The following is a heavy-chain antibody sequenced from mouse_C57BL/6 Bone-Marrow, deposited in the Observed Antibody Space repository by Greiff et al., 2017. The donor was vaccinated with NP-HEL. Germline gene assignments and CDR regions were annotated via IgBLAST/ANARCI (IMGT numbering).Heavy chain of an antibody. V-gene: IGHV5-4*01. CDR2: ISDGGSYT. D-gene: IGHD1-1*01. J-gene: IGHJ3*01. CDR3: ARDRSYYGRRAWFAY. CDR1: GFTFSSYA. Sequence: EVQLVESGGGLVKPGASLKLSCAASGFTFSSYAMSWVRQTPEKRLEWVATISDGGSYTYYHHNVKGRFTISRVTAKNNRYLQMSHLKTEDTAIDYCARDRSYYGRRAWFAYGGQGTLVTVSA.